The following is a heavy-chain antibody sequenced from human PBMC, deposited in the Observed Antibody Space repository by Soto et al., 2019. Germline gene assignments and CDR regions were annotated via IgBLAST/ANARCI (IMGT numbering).Heavy chain of an antibody. V-gene: IGHV4-34*01. CDR1: GGSFSGYY. CDR2: IDHSGST. CDR3: ARGSPRGMDV. J-gene: IGHJ6*03. Sequence: SETLSLTCAVYGGSFSGYYWSWIRQPPGKGLEWIGEIDHSGSTNYNPSLKSRVTISVDTSKNQFSLKLSSVTAADTAVYYCARGSPRGMDVWGKGTTVTVSS.